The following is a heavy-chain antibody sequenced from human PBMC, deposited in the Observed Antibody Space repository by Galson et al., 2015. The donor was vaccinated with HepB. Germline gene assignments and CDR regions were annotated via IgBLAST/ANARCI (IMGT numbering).Heavy chain of an antibody. CDR3: ARNPKYWYFDL. J-gene: IGHJ2*01. Sequence: SLRLSCAASRFTFSSYWMHWVRQSPGEGLVWVARSDIDGSATSYADSVKGRFTISRDNAKNTLYLQMNGLRAEDTAVYYCARNPKYWYFDLWGRGTLVTVSS. CDR1: RFTFSSYW. V-gene: IGHV3-74*01. CDR2: SDIDGSAT.